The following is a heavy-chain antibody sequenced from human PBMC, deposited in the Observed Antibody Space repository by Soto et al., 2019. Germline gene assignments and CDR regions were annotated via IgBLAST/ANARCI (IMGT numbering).Heavy chain of an antibody. CDR3: AGDCATSCYGDYYYYYYMDV. CDR1: GGSISSYY. J-gene: IGHJ6*03. CDR2: IYYSGRT. D-gene: IGHD2-2*01. V-gene: IGHV4-59*01. Sequence: QVQLQESGPGLVKPSETLSLTCTVSGGSISSYYWSWIRQPPWKGLEWIGYIYYSGRTNYNPSLKCRVTISGDTSKNQFSLKLSSVTAADTAVYYCAGDCATSCYGDYYYYYYMDVWGKGTTVTVSS.